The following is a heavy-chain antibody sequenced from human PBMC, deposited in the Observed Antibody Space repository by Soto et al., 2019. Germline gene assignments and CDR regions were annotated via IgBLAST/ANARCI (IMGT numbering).Heavy chain of an antibody. D-gene: IGHD6-6*01. V-gene: IGHV3-30*18. Sequence: LRLSCAAAGCKFNGYYIRWVRQPPGKELEWVAVISYDGSKEYHADSVKGRVTISGDNSKNSLSLQVNSLTAEDSAVYYCAKVLVVARGWATHVTQGALDGWCRGISVAVSS. CDR3: AKVLVVARGWATHVTQGALDG. CDR1: GCKFNGYY. CDR2: ISYDGSKE. J-gene: IGHJ6*04.